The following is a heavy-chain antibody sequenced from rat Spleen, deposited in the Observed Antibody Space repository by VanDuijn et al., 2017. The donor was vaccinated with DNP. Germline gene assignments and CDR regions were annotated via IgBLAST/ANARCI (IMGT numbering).Heavy chain of an antibody. CDR1: GITFSDHN. V-gene: IGHV5-7*01. J-gene: IGHJ2*01. CDR2: ISSDGSDT. D-gene: IGHD1-4*01. Sequence: EVQLVESGGGLVQPGRSLKLSCAVSGITFSDHNMAWVRQAPKKGLEWVATISSDGSDTYYRASVKGRFTISRDNAKSTLYLQMDSLRSEDTATYYCAGRPPPTRGPFDYWGQGVTVTVSS. CDR3: AGRPPPTRGPFDY.